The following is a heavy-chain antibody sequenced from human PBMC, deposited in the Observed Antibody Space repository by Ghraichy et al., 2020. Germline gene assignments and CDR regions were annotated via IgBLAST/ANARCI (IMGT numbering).Heavy chain of an antibody. V-gene: IGHV1-69*13. J-gene: IGHJ4*02. D-gene: IGHD5-18*01. Sequence: SVKVSCKASGYTFSSYAFSWVRQAPGQGLEWMGGIIPIFGTANYAQKFQGRVTITADESTSTAYMELSSLRSEDTAVYYCAREGAGRQLWLWRWGQGTLVTVSP. CDR2: IIPIFGTA. CDR3: AREGAGRQLWLWR. CDR1: GYTFSSYA.